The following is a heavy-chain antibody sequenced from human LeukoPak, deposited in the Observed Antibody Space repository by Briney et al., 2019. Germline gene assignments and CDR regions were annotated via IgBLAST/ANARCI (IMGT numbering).Heavy chain of an antibody. D-gene: IGHD2-15*01. V-gene: IGHV4-61*08. CDR2: SDYSGST. J-gene: IGHJ3*02. CDR1: GGSISSGGYY. Sequence: PSQTLSLTCTISGGSISSGGYYWSWIRQHPGKGLEWIGYSDYSGSTNYNPSLKSRVTISVDTSKNQFSLKLSSVTAADTAVYYCARWTPSGYCSGGSCSEIAFDIWGQGTMVTVSS. CDR3: ARWTPSGYCSGGSCSEIAFDI.